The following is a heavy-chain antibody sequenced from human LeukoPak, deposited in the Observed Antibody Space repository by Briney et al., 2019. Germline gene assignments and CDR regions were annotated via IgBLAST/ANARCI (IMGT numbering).Heavy chain of an antibody. J-gene: IGHJ4*02. CDR1: GGPFSGYY. Sequence: SETLSLTCAVYGGPFSGYYWSWIRQPPGKGLEWIGEINHSGSTNYNPSLKSRVTISVDTSKNQFSLKLSSVTAADTAVYYCASGADYWGQGTLVTVSS. CDR2: INHSGST. V-gene: IGHV4-34*01. CDR3: ASGADY.